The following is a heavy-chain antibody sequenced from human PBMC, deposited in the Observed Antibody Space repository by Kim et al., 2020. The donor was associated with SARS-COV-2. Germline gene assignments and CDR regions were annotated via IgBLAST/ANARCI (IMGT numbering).Heavy chain of an antibody. Sequence: SETLSLTCTVSGGSISSSSYYWGWIRQPPGKGLEWIRSIYYSGSTYYNPSLKSRVTISVDTSKNQFSLKLSSVTAADTAVYYCARLQGWVQLWYFYYWG. D-gene: IGHD5-18*01. CDR3: ARLQGWVQLWYFYY. V-gene: IGHV4-39*01. CDR2: IYYSGST. J-gene: IGHJ4*01. CDR1: GGSISSSSYY.